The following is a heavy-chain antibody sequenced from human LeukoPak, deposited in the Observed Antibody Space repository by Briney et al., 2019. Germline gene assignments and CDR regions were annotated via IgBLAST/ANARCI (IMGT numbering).Heavy chain of an antibody. D-gene: IGHD2-15*01. CDR3: ARDQAVVVAATPGNSYGMDV. Sequence: ASVKVPCKASGYTFTGYYMHWVRQAPGQGLEWMGWINPNSGGTNYAQKFQGWVTMTRDTSISTAYMELSRLRSDDTAVYYCARDQAVVVAATPGNSYGMDVWGQGTTVTVSS. V-gene: IGHV1-2*04. CDR2: INPNSGGT. J-gene: IGHJ6*02. CDR1: GYTFTGYY.